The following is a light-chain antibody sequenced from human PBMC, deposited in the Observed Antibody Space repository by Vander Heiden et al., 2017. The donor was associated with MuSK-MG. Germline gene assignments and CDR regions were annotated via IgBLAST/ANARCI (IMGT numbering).Light chain of an antibody. CDR3: ATWDDTLNGRV. CDR1: SSNIGSNT. Sequence: QPVLTHQPTATGPPGQLVTITCSGSSSNIGSNTVNWYQQRPRTDPKLLIDGNTQRPSGGPDRFSGTKSGASASLTISGLQAEDESDYYCATWDDTLNGRVFGGGTKLTVL. CDR2: GNT. J-gene: IGLJ3*02. V-gene: IGLV1-44*01.